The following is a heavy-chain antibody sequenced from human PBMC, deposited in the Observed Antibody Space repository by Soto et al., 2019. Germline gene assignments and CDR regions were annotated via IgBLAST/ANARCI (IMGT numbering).Heavy chain of an antibody. CDR1: GGSISSGGYY. CDR3: ARIPNYYDSSGDHYYFDY. CDR2: IYYSGST. V-gene: IGHV4-31*03. Sequence: SETLSLTCTVSGGSISSGGYYWSWIRQHPGKGLEWIGYIYYSGSTYYNPSLKSRVTISVDTSKNQFSLKLSSVTAADTAVYYCARIPNYYDSSGDHYYFDYWGQGTLVTVSS. D-gene: IGHD3-22*01. J-gene: IGHJ4*02.